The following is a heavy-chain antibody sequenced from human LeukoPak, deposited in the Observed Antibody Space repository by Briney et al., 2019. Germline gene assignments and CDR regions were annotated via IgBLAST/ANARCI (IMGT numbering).Heavy chain of an antibody. CDR2: INHSGST. V-gene: IGHV4-34*01. D-gene: IGHD6-19*01. CDR3: ARGIAVADYFDY. Sequence: SETLSLTCAVYGGSFSGYYWRWIRQPQGKGLEWIGEINHSGSTNYNPSLKSRVTISVDTSKNQFSLKLSSVTAADTAVYYCARGIAVADYFDYWGQGTLVTVSS. J-gene: IGHJ4*02. CDR1: GGSFSGYY.